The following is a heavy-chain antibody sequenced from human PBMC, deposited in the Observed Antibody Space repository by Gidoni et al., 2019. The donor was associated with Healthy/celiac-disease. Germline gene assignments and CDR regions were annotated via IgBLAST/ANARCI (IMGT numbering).Heavy chain of an antibody. Sequence: QVQLVESGGGVVQPGRSLRLSCAASGFTFSRYGMHWVRQAPGKGLEWVAVISYDGSNKYYADSVKGRFTISRDNSKNTLYLQMNSLRAEDTAVYYCAKGRWYGAYYYYGMDVWGQGTTVTVSS. CDR1: GFTFSRYG. CDR3: AKGRWYGAYYYYGMDV. CDR2: ISYDGSNK. D-gene: IGHD2-15*01. V-gene: IGHV3-30*18. J-gene: IGHJ6*02.